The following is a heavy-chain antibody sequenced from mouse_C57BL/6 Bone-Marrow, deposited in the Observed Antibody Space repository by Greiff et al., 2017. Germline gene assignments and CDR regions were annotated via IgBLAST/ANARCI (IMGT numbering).Heavy chain of an antibody. CDR2: IYPRSGNN. CDR3: ARGTTVVSLDY. CDR1: GYTFTSYG. J-gene: IGHJ2*01. Sequence: VQLQQSGAELARPGASVKLSCKASGYTFTSYGISWVKQKTGQGLEWIGEIYPRSGNNYYNEKFKGKATLTADKSSSTAYMELRSLTSEHSAVYFCARGTTVVSLDYWGQGTTLTVSS. D-gene: IGHD1-1*01. V-gene: IGHV1-81*01.